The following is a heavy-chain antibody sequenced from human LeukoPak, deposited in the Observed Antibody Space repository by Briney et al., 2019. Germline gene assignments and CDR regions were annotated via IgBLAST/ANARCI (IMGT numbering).Heavy chain of an antibody. V-gene: IGHV1-2*02. Sequence: ASVKVSCKASGCTFTGYYMHWVRQAPGQGLEWMGWINPNSGGTNYAQKFQGRVTMTRDTSISTAYMELSRLRSDDTAVYYCARDGDSSSSYRWFDPWGQGTLVTVSS. D-gene: IGHD6-6*01. CDR3: ARDGDSSSSYRWFDP. CDR2: INPNSGGT. CDR1: GCTFTGYY. J-gene: IGHJ5*02.